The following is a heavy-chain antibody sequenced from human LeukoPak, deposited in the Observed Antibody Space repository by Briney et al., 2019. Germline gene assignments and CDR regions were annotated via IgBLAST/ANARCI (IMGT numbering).Heavy chain of an antibody. D-gene: IGHD6-13*01. CDR1: GFRFTNYW. J-gene: IGHJ4*02. V-gene: IGHV3-7*01. CDR3: ARIGYSSRSFDY. Sequence: GGSLRLSCAASGFRFTNYWMSWVRQAPGNGLEWVANIKQDGSEKDYVDSMKGRFTISRDNAKNSVYLQVNSLRAEDTAVYYCARIGYSSRSFDYWGQGTPVTVSS. CDR2: IKQDGSEK.